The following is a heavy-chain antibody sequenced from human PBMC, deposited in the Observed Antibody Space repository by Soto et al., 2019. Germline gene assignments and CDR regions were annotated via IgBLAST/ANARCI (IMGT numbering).Heavy chain of an antibody. V-gene: IGHV3-30-3*01. CDR2: ISYDGSNT. Sequence: SWGSLRISCASSGFTFSDYTMHWVRQAPGKGLELVAVISYDGSNTYYADSVKGRFTISSDNSKNTLSRQMNSLRVEDTAVYYCARKAHWGQGTMVTVSS. J-gene: IGHJ4*02. CDR3: ARKAH. CDR1: GFTFSDYT.